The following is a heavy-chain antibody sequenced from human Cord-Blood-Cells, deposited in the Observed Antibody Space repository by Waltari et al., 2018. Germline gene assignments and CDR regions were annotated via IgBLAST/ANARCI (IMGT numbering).Heavy chain of an antibody. D-gene: IGHD2-15*01. CDR2: INAGNGNT. J-gene: IGHJ4*02. Sequence: QVQLVQSGAEVKKPGASVKVSCKASGYTFTCYALHWVPQAPGQRLEWMGWINAGNGNTKYSQKFQGRVTITRDTSASTAYMELSSLRSEDTAVYYCARELPNGGGIDYFDYWGQGTLVTVSS. CDR3: ARELPNGGGIDYFDY. CDR1: GYTFTCYA. V-gene: IGHV1-3*01.